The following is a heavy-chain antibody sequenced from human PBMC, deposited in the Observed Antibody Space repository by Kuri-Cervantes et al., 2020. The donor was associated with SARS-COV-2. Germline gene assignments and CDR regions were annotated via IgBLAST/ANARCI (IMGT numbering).Heavy chain of an antibody. CDR1: GYTFTDYY. D-gene: IGHD3-3*01. Sequence: ASVKVSCKASGYTFTDYYMHWVRQAPGQGLEWMGWINANSGGTNYAQKFQGRVTMTRDTSITTAYMELSRVRSDDTAVYYCAREGGHPWESGYFVTDAFDIWGQGTMVTVSS. V-gene: IGHV1-2*02. J-gene: IGHJ3*02. CDR3: AREGGHPWESGYFVTDAFDI. CDR2: INANSGGT.